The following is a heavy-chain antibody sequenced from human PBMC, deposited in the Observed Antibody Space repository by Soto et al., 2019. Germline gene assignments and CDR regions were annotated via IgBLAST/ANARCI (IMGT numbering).Heavy chain of an antibody. CDR2: IYYSGST. J-gene: IGHJ5*02. CDR3: ARDYPEEGYCSGGSCYIPQYNWFDP. CDR1: GGSISSSSYY. D-gene: IGHD2-15*01. Sequence: SETLSLTCTVSGGSISSSSYYWGWIRQPPGKGLEWIGSIYYSGSTYYNPSLKSRVTISVDTSKNQFSLKLSSVTAADTAVYYCARDYPEEGYCSGGSCYIPQYNWFDPWGQGTLVTVSS. V-gene: IGHV4-39*02.